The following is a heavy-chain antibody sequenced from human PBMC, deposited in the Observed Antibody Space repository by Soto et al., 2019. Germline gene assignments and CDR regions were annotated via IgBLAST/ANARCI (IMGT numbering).Heavy chain of an antibody. CDR3: ARYGWSGYSYGYLPNWFDP. D-gene: IGHD5-18*01. CDR2: IIPIFGTS. CDR1: GGTFSSYA. V-gene: IGHV1-69*06. Sequence: QVQLVQSGAEVKKPGSSVKVSCKASGGTFSSYAISWVRQAPGQGLEWLGGIIPIFGTSTYAQKFQGRVTITADKSTPPAYMELSSLRSEDTAVYYCARYGWSGYSYGYLPNWFDPWGQGTLVTVSS. J-gene: IGHJ5*02.